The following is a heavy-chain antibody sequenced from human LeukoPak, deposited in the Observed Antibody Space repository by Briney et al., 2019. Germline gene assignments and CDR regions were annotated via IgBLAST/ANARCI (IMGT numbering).Heavy chain of an antibody. J-gene: IGHJ4*02. CDR2: TKPDGSAE. V-gene: IGHV3-7*01. D-gene: IGHD2-15*01. CDR1: GFSFRNYW. Sequence: GGSLRLSCAAPGFSFRNYWMGWVRQAPGKGLEWVANTKPDGSAEYYADSVRGRFTASRDNANNLLYLQMNRLRAEDTAVYYCARDGGLHTNFDYWGQGTLLTVSS. CDR3: ARDGGLHTNFDY.